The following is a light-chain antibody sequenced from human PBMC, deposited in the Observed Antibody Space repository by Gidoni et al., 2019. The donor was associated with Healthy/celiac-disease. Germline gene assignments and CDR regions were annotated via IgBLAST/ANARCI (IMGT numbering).Light chain of an antibody. CDR1: QSGVYSSNNKNY. V-gene: IGKV4-1*01. CDR2: WAS. Sequence: DSVMTQSPDSLAVSLGERATINCKSSQSGVYSSNNKNYLAWYQQKPGQPPKLLIYWASTRESGVPDRFSGLGSGTDFTLTISSLQAEDVAVYYCQQYYSTPSFGGGTKVEIK. J-gene: IGKJ4*01. CDR3: QQYYSTPS.